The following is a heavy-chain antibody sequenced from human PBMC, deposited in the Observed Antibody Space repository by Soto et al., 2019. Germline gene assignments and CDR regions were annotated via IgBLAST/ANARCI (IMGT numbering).Heavy chain of an antibody. CDR2: TYYRSKWYT. CDR3: ARELPARYYYFDL. J-gene: IGHJ4*02. V-gene: IGHV6-1*01. CDR1: GDSVSSNSGA. D-gene: IGHD3-9*01. Sequence: SQTLSLTCAISGDSVSSNSGAWDWIRRSPSRGLEWLGRTYYRSKWYTDYAVSVKSRITINPDTSKNQFSLQLNSVTPEDTAVYYCARELPARYYYFDLWGQGTLVTVSS.